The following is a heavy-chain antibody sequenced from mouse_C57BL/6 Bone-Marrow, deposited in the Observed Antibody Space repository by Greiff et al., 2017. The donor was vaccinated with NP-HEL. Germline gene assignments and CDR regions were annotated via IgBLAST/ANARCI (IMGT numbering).Heavy chain of an antibody. CDR3: ARHGRITTNAMDY. J-gene: IGHJ4*01. CDR2: ISSGGSYT. Sequence: EVKLVESGGDLVKPGGSLKLSCAASGFTFSSYGMSWVRQTPDKRLEWVATISSGGSYTYYPGSVKGRFTISRDNAKNTLYLQMSSLKSEDTAMYYCARHGRITTNAMDYWGQGTSATVSS. CDR1: GFTFSSYG. D-gene: IGHD1-1*01. V-gene: IGHV5-6*01.